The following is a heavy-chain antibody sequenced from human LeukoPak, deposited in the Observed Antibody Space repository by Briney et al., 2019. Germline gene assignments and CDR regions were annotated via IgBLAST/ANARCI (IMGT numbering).Heavy chain of an antibody. J-gene: IGHJ6*02. CDR2: ISGSGGST. CDR1: GFTFSSYA. CDR3: ANWVGYGDYYYYGMDV. Sequence: GGSLRLSCAASGFTFSSYAMSWVRQAPGKGLEWVSAISGSGGSTYYADSVKGRFTISRDNSKNTLYLQMNSLRAEDTAVYYCANWVGYGDYYYYGMDVWGQGTTVTVSS. D-gene: IGHD4-17*01. V-gene: IGHV3-23*01.